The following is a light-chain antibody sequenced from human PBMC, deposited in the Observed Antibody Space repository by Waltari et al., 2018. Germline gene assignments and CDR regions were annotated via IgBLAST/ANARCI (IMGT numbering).Light chain of an antibody. CDR3: QQYGSSPLFT. J-gene: IGKJ3*01. V-gene: IGKV3-20*01. CDR2: GAS. Sequence: ELVLIQCPGTLFLSPGERATFSCRASQSISSSYLAWYQQKPGQAPRLLIFGASSRATGIPDRFSGSVSGTDFTLNISRLEPEDFAVYYCQQYGSSPLFTFGPGTKVDIK. CDR1: QSISSSY.